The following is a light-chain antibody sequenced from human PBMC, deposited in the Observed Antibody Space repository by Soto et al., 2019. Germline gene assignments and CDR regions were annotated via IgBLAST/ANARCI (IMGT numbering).Light chain of an antibody. CDR3: QXXNSGPLT. V-gene: IGKV1-27*01. J-gene: IGKJ3*01. Sequence: DIQMTQSPSSLSASVGDRVTITCRASQGINNYLAWYQQKPGKVPELLIYAAATLQSGVPPRFSGSGSGTDFTLTINSLQPEXVATXXXQXXNSGPLTFGPGTKVDIK. CDR2: AAA. CDR1: QGINNY.